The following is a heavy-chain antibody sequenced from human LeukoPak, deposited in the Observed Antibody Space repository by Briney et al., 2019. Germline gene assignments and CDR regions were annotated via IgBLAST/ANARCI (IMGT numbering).Heavy chain of an antibody. CDR3: TRQHCGGDCYSVSRTHRYYYYYMDV. J-gene: IGHJ6*03. V-gene: IGHV3-73*01. CDR1: GFTFSGSA. D-gene: IGHD2-21*02. Sequence: GGSLRLSCAASGFTFSGSAMHWVRQASGKGLEWVGRIRSKANSYATAYAASVKGRFTISRDDSKNAAYLQMNSLKTEDTAVYYCTRQHCGGDCYSVSRTHRYYYYYMDVWGKGTTVTISS. CDR2: IRSKANSYAT.